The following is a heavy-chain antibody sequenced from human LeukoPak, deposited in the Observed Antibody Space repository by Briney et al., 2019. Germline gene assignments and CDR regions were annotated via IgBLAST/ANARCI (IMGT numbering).Heavy chain of an antibody. Sequence: ASVKVSCKASGYSFTGYYMHWVRQAPGQGLEWMGWINPNSGGTDYAQKFQGRVTLTRDTSSRTAYMDLRRPRSDDTAVYYCARSKGAWLVTFDSWGQGTLVTVSS. CDR2: INPNSGGT. J-gene: IGHJ4*02. CDR3: ARSKGAWLVTFDS. D-gene: IGHD6-19*01. CDR1: GYSFTGYY. V-gene: IGHV1-2*02.